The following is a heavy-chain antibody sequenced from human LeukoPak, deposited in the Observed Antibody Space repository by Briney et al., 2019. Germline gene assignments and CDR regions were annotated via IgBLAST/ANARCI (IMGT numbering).Heavy chain of an antibody. Sequence: GRSLRLSCAASGFTFDDYAMHWVRQAPGKGLEWVSSISWDSGIIRYADSIKGRFTISRDNAKNSLLLQMNSLRAEDTALYYCARGYSRAAFDIWGQGTMVTVSS. J-gene: IGHJ3*02. CDR1: GFTFDDYA. CDR2: ISWDSGII. V-gene: IGHV3-9*01. D-gene: IGHD2-15*01. CDR3: ARGYSRAAFDI.